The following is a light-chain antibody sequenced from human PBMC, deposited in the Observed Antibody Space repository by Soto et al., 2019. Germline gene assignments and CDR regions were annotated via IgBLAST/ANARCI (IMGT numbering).Light chain of an antibody. CDR2: ATS. CDR1: QDIRNY. Sequence: DIQMTQSPSSRSSSVGYIVAITCRSSQDIRNYFNWYQQKPGKAPKLLIYATSTLQSGVPSRFSGSGSGTDFTLTITDLQPEDFESYFCQHTYDIPRTFGQGTKVDIK. CDR3: QHTYDIPRT. V-gene: IGKV1-39*01. J-gene: IGKJ1*01.